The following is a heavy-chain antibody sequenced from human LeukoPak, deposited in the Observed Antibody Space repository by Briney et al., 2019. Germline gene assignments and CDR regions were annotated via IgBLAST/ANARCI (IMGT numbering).Heavy chain of an antibody. Sequence: ASVKVSCKASGYTFTSYGISWVRQAPGQGLEWMGWISAYNGNTNYAQKLQGRVTMTTDTSTSTAYMELRSLRSDDTAVYYCARAITIFGVDYNWFDPWGQGTLVTVSS. V-gene: IGHV1-18*01. D-gene: IGHD3-3*01. CDR3: ARAITIFGVDYNWFDP. J-gene: IGHJ5*02. CDR1: GYTFTSYG. CDR2: ISAYNGNT.